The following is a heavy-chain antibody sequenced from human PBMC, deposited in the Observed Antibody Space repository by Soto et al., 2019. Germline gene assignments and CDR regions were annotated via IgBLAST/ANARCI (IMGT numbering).Heavy chain of an antibody. Sequence: QVQLVQSGAEVKKPGASVKVSCKASGFTLLNDYIHWVRQAPRQGLEWMGMINPSTGATRYSQQFRGRVTVTWDTATSTVYMELSSLRSEDTAVYYCATETTRKYSGLFDYWGQGALVTVSS. J-gene: IGHJ4*02. CDR1: GFTLLNDY. V-gene: IGHV1-46*01. CDR2: INPSTGAT. CDR3: ATETTRKYSGLFDY. D-gene: IGHD5-12*01.